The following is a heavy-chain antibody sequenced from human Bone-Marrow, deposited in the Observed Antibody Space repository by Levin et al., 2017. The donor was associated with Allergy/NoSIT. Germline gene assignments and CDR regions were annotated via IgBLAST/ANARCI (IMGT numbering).Heavy chain of an antibody. CDR3: ARDVQAIFGVVIQDWLDP. D-gene: IGHD3-3*01. CDR2: ISSGSEHI. V-gene: IGHV3-21*01. CDR1: GFSFSRYS. J-gene: IGHJ5*02. Sequence: GGSLRLSCEASGFSFSRYSMNWVRQAPGKGLEWVSSISSGSEHIFYADSVQGRFTISRANAKNSMYLQMNSLRVEDTAVYYCARDVQAIFGVVIQDWLDPWGQGTLVTVSS.